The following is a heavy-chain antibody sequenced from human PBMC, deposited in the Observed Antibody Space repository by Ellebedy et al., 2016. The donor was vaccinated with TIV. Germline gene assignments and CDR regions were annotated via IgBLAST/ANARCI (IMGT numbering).Heavy chain of an antibody. Sequence: AASVTVSCKASGYTFTGYYMHWVRQAPGQGVEWMGWINPNSGGTNYAQKFQGRVTMTRDTSINTAYMELSRLRSDDTAVYYCARADRAYCSGGSCYNWFDPWGQGTLVTVSS. CDR2: INPNSGGT. CDR3: ARADRAYCSGGSCYNWFDP. J-gene: IGHJ5*02. CDR1: GYTFTGYY. D-gene: IGHD2-15*01. V-gene: IGHV1-2*02.